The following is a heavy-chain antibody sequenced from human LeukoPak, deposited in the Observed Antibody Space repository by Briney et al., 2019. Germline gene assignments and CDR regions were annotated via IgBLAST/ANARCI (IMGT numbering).Heavy chain of an antibody. Sequence: ASVKVSCKASGYTFTGYYMHWVRQAPGQGLEWMGWINPNSGGTNYAQKFQGRVTMTRDTSISTAYMELSRLRSDDTAVYYCARGRNPDYYDSSGYRKNWFDPWGQGTLVTVSS. CDR2: INPNSGGT. CDR3: ARGRNPDYYDSSGYRKNWFDP. D-gene: IGHD3-22*01. J-gene: IGHJ5*02. CDR1: GYTFTGYY. V-gene: IGHV1-2*02.